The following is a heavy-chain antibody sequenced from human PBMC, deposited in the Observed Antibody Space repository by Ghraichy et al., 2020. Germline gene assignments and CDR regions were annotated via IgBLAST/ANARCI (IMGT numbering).Heavy chain of an antibody. J-gene: IGHJ2*01. CDR3: ARLPLPRRAAVGDWYFDL. Sequence: ASVKVSCKASGYTFTSYDINWVRQATGQGLEWMGWMNPNSDNTGYAQKFQGRVTLTRNTSISTAYMELNSLRAEDTAVYYCARLPLPRRAAVGDWYFDLWGRGTLVTVSS. CDR2: MNPNSDNT. D-gene: IGHD6-13*01. CDR1: GYTFTSYD. V-gene: IGHV1-8*01.